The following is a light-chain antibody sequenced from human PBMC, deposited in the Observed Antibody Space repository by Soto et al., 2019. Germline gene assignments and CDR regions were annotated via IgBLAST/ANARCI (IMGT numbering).Light chain of an antibody. V-gene: IGKV3-15*01. J-gene: IGKJ1*01. CDR1: RSVNSH. CDR3: QQYNNWLWT. Sequence: EIVMTQSPATLSVSPGERATISCRASRSVNSHLAWYQQRPGQAPRLLIYGASTRATGVPARFSGSGYGTEFTLTINSLQSEDFAVYYCQQYNNWLWTFGQGTKVDI. CDR2: GAS.